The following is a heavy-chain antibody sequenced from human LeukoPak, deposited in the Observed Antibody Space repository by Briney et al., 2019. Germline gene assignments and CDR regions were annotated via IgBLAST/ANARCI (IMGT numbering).Heavy chain of an antibody. V-gene: IGHV4-61*02. J-gene: IGHJ4*02. Sequence: SETLSLTCTVSGGSISSGSYYWSWIRQPAGKGLEWIGRIYTTGSTNYNPSLKSRVTISVDTSKKQFSLNLTSVTAADTAMYYCARASTIAALSFWGQGTLVTVSP. CDR1: GGSISSGSYY. CDR2: IYTTGST. CDR3: ARASTIAALSF. D-gene: IGHD6-6*01.